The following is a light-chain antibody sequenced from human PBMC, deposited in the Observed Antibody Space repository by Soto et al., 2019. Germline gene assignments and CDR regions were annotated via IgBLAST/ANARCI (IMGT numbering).Light chain of an antibody. V-gene: IGKV3-20*01. CDR1: QSVSSNY. CDR2: GAS. Sequence: EIVLTQSPGTLSLSLGDRATLSCWASQSVSSNYLAWYQQRPGQAPRLLIYGASTRATGVPDRFSGSGSRTDFTLTISRLEPEDFAVYFCQQYAASPLTFGGGTKVEIK. J-gene: IGKJ4*01. CDR3: QQYAASPLT.